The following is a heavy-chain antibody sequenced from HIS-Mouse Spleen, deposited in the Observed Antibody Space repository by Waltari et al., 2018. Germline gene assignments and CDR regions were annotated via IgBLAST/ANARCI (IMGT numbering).Heavy chain of an antibody. D-gene: IGHD6-13*01. V-gene: IGHV4-39*07. Sequence: QLQLQESGPGLVKPSETLSLTCTVSGGSISSSSYYWGWIRQPPGKGREWIGGIYYSGSTYYNPSLTSRVTISVDTSKNQFSLKLSSVTAADTAVYYCAREIPYSSSWYDWYFDLWGRGTLVTVSS. CDR2: IYYSGST. CDR3: AREIPYSSSWYDWYFDL. J-gene: IGHJ2*01. CDR1: GGSISSSSYY.